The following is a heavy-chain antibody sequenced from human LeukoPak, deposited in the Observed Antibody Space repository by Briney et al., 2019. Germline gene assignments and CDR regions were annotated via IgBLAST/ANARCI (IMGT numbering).Heavy chain of an antibody. J-gene: IGHJ4*02. D-gene: IGHD4-17*01. Sequence: GGSLRLSCAASGFTFSSHSMNWVRQTPGKGLEWVSYISSSGSSIYCTDSVKGRFTSSRDNAKKSVYLQMNSLRGEDTAVYYCARDRGNDYGAFDYWGQGTLVSVSS. CDR2: ISSSGSSI. CDR3: ARDRGNDYGAFDY. V-gene: IGHV3-48*01. CDR1: GFTFSSHS.